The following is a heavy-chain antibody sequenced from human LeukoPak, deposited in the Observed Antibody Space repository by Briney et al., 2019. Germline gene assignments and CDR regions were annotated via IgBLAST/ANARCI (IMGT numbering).Heavy chain of an antibody. D-gene: IGHD3-10*01. V-gene: IGHV3-30*18. Sequence: GGSLRLSCAASGFTFSSYGIHWVRQAPGKGLEWVAVISYDGSNKYYVDSVNGRFTISRDNSKNTLYLQMNSLRAEDTAVYYCAKDLLLWFGELMVDYWGQGTLVTVSS. CDR3: AKDLLLWFGELMVDY. CDR1: GFTFSSYG. CDR2: ISYDGSNK. J-gene: IGHJ4*02.